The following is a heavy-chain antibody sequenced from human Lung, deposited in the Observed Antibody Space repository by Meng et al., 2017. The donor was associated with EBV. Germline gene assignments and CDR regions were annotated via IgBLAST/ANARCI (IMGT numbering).Heavy chain of an antibody. CDR2: INTNTGNP. CDR3: ARETLGYCSSTSCYIGPPDY. V-gene: IGHV7-4-1*02. D-gene: IGHD2-2*01. CDR1: GYPFTSYA. J-gene: IGHJ4*02. Sequence: QVLLGESGSELKKPGASVKVSCKASGYPFTSYAMNWVRQAPGQGLEWMGWINTNTGNPTYAQGFTGRFVFSLDTSVSTAYLQISSLKAEDTAVYYCARETLGYCSSTSCYIGPPDYWGQGTLVTVSS.